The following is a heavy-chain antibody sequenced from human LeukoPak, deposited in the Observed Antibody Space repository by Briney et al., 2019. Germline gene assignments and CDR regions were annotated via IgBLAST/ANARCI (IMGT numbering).Heavy chain of an antibody. D-gene: IGHD6-19*01. V-gene: IGHV1-2*02. CDR3: ARDLKRGYSSGRYSWGTGSSNDY. CDR2: INPNSGGT. J-gene: IGHJ4*02. Sequence: GASVKVSCKASGYTFTGQYMHWVRQAPGQGLEWMGWINPNSGGTNYAQKFQGRVTMTRDTSIRTAYMELSRLRSDDTAVYYCARDLKRGYSSGRYSWGTGSSNDYWGQGTLVTVSS. CDR1: GYTFTGQY.